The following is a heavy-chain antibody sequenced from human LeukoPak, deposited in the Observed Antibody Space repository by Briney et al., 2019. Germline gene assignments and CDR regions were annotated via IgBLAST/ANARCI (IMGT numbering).Heavy chain of an antibody. CDR2: IIPIFGTA. CDR3: ARKKRAYCGGDCYSVAFDI. Sequence: SVKVSCKASGGTFSSYAISWVRQAPGQGIEWMGGIIPIFGTANYAQKFQGRVTITADESTSTAYMELSSLRSEDTAVYYCARKKRAYCGGDCYSVAFDIWGQGTMITVSS. J-gene: IGHJ3*02. V-gene: IGHV1-69*13. CDR1: GGTFSSYA. D-gene: IGHD2-21*02.